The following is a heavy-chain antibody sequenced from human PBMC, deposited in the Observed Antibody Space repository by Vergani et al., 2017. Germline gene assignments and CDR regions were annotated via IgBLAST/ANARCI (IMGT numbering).Heavy chain of an antibody. CDR1: GGSVSSGSYY. D-gene: IGHD5-24*01. CDR2: IYTSGST. J-gene: IGHJ2*01. CDR3: ARHSRSNGYKDWYFDL. Sequence: QVQLQESGPGLVKPSETLSLTCTVSGGSVSSGSYYWSWIRQPPGKGLEWIGYIYTSGSTNYNPSLKSRVTISVDTSKNQFSLKLSSVTAADTAVYYCARHSRSNGYKDWYFDLWGRGTLVTVSS. V-gene: IGHV4-61*01.